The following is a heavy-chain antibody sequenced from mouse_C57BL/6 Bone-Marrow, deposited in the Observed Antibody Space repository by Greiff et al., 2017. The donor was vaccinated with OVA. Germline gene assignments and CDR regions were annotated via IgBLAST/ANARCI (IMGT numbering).Heavy chain of an antibody. V-gene: IGHV1-82*01. D-gene: IGHD2-3*01. J-gene: IGHJ4*01. CDR2: IYPGDGDT. CDR3: ARRERFYALYAMDY. CDR1: GYAFSSSW. Sequence: QVQLQQSGPELVKPGASVKISCKASGYAFSSSWMNWVKQRPGKGLEWIGRIYPGDGDTNYNGKFKGKATLTADKSSSTAYMQLSSLTSEDSAVYFCARRERFYALYAMDYWGQGTSVTVSS.